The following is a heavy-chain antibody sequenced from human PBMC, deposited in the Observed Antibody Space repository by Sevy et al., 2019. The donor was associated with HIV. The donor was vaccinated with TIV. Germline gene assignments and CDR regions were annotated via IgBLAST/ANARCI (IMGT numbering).Heavy chain of an antibody. V-gene: IGHV3-30-3*01. D-gene: IGHD3-22*01. CDR2: ISYDGSNK. J-gene: IGHJ4*02. CDR1: GFTFSSYA. CDR3: ARDRYYYDSSGYLLRYFDY. Sequence: GGSLRLSCAASGFTFSSYAMHWVRQAPGKGLEWVAVISYDGSNKYYADSVKGRFTISRDNSKNTLYLQMNSLRAEDTAVYYCARDRYYYDSSGYLLRYFDYCGQGTLVTVSS.